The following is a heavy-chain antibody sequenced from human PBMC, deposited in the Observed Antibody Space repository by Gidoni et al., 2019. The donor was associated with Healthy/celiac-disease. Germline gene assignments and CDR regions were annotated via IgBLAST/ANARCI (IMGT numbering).Heavy chain of an antibody. CDR2: INQSGST. CDR1: GGSFSGYY. Sequence: QVQLQQWGAGVLKRSETLYLTCAVHGGSFSGYYWSWIRQPPGKGLEWIGEINQSGSTNYNPSLKSRVTISVDTSKNQFSLKLSSVTAADTAVYYCARGKLERRPKYYYYGMDVWGQGTTVTVSS. J-gene: IGHJ6*02. CDR3: ARGKLERRPKYYYYGMDV. V-gene: IGHV4-34*01. D-gene: IGHD1-1*01.